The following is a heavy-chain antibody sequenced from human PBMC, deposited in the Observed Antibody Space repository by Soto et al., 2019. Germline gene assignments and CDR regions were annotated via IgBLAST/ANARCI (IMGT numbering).Heavy chain of an antibody. J-gene: IGHJ4*02. CDR3: ARKGFLDWFLDF. CDR2: VNPNSGDT. CDR1: GYTFSSYD. Sequence: QVQLVQSGAEVKKPGASVKVSCKASGYTFSSYDITWVRQAAGQGLAWMGWVNPNSGDTDYAQKFPGRVTMTRDTSRRTAYMELSSLRSEDSAVYYCARKGFLDWFLDFWGQGALVTVSS. D-gene: IGHD3-9*01. V-gene: IGHV1-8*01.